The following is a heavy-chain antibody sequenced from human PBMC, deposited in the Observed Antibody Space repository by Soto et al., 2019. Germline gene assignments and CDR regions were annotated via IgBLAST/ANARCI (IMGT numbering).Heavy chain of an antibody. V-gene: IGHV4-34*01. Sequence: SETLSLTCAVDGGSFSGHYWSWIRQPPGKGLEWIGEINPSGSTKYNPSLKSRVTISADTSRNQFSLKLSSVTAADTAVFYCARVAITIYDYALDVWGQGTPVTVSS. CDR1: GGSFSGHY. J-gene: IGHJ6*02. D-gene: IGHD3-3*01. CDR2: INPSGST. CDR3: ARVAITIYDYALDV.